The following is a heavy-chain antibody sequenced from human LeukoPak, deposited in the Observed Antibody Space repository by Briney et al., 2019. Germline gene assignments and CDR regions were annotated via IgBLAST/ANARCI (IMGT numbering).Heavy chain of an antibody. D-gene: IGHD4-17*01. V-gene: IGHV3-11*03. CDR3: ARLIPTYGDYLGRFDP. CDR2: ISSSSYT. Sequence: GTLSLSCAASGFTVSDYYMSWIRQAPGKGLEWVSYISSSSYTNYADSVKGRFTISRDNAKNSLYLQMNSLRAEDTAVYDCARLIPTYGDYLGRFDPWGQGTLVTVSS. J-gene: IGHJ5*02. CDR1: GFTVSDYY.